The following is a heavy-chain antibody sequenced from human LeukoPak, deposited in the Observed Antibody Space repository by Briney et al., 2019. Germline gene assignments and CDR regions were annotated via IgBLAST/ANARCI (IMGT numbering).Heavy chain of an antibody. CDR2: IYYSGST. Sequence: SETLSLTCTVSGGSIGSSSYYWGWIRQPPGKGLEWIGSIYYSGSTYYNPSLKSRVTISVDTSKNHFSLKLSSVTAADTAVYYCARSRGYSYGTTFLDHWGPGTLVTVSS. CDR1: GGSIGSSSYY. J-gene: IGHJ4*02. D-gene: IGHD5-18*01. CDR3: ARSRGYSYGTTFLDH. V-gene: IGHV4-39*02.